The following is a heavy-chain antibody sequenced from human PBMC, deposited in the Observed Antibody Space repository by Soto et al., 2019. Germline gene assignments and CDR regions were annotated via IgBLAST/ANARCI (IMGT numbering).Heavy chain of an antibody. CDR1: GGSLSSYY. V-gene: IGHV4-59*01. CDR2: IYYSGGT. Sequence: QVQLQESGPGLVKPSETLSLTCTVSGGSLSSYYWNWIRQPPRKGLEWMGYIYYSGGTHYNPSLKSRVTMAVDTSKNQFSLKLSSVTAADTAVYYCARESPGAGHFDYWGQGTLVTVSS. CDR3: ARESPGAGHFDY. D-gene: IGHD6-13*01. J-gene: IGHJ4*02.